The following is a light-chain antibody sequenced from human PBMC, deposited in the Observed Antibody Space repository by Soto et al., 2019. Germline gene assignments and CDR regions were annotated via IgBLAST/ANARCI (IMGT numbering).Light chain of an antibody. CDR2: GAS. CDR3: QQYNNLIT. J-gene: IGKJ5*01. V-gene: IGKV3-15*01. Sequence: ELVMTQSRATLSVSLGERATLFISASQSVSSNLSWYQQKPGQAPRLLIYGASTRATGIPARFSGSGSGTEFTLTISSLQSEDFAVYYCQQYNNLITFGQGTRLEIK. CDR1: QSVSSN.